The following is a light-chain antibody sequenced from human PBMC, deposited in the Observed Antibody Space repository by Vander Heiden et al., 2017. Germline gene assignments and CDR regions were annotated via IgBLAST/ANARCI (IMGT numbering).Light chain of an antibody. V-gene: IGKV1-39*01. J-gene: IGKJ4*01. CDR3: RQSDSTLLT. Sequence: DIQMTQSPSSLSASVGDRVTITCRASQSISSYLNWYQQKPGKAPKLLIYAASSLQSGVPSRFSGSSSGTDFTLTISSLQPEDFATYYCRQSDSTLLTFGGGTKVEIK. CDR1: QSISSY. CDR2: AAS.